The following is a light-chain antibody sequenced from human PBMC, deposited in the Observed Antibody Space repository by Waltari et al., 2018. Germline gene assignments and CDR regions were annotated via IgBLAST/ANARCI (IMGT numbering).Light chain of an antibody. CDR3: QQRSNWLT. CDR2: DAS. Sequence: EIVLTQSPATLSLSPGERATLSCRASQSVSSYLAWYQHKPGQAPRLLIYDASNRATGIPARFSGSGFGTDFTLTISSLEPEDFAVYYCQQRSNWLTFGGGTKVEIK. V-gene: IGKV3-11*01. J-gene: IGKJ4*01. CDR1: QSVSSY.